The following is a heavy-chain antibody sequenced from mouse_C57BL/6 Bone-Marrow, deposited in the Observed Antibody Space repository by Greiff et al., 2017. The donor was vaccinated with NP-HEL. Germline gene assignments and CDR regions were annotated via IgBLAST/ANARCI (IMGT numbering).Heavy chain of an antibody. CDR1: GYTFTSYW. CDR3: ARSFDYSNYVTPWFAY. CDR2: IDPSDSYT. V-gene: IGHV1-69*01. D-gene: IGHD2-5*01. Sequence: VQLQQPGAELVMPGASVKLSCKASGYTFTSYWMHWVKQRPGQGLEWIGEIDPSDSYTNYNQKFKGKSTLTVDKSSSTAYMQLSSLTSEDSAVYYCARSFDYSNYVTPWFAYWGQGTLVTVSA. J-gene: IGHJ3*01.